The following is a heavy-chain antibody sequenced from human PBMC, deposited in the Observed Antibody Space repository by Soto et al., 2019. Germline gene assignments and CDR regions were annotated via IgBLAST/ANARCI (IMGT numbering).Heavy chain of an antibody. CDR3: ARSKGEVAATPLYMDV. Sequence: SETLSLTCTVSGGSISSYYWSWIRQPPGKGLEWIGYIYYSGSTNYNPSLKSRVTISVDTSKNQFSLKLSSVTAADTAVYYCARSKGEVAATPLYMDVWGKGTTVTVSS. D-gene: IGHD2-15*01. CDR1: GGSISSYY. CDR2: IYYSGST. J-gene: IGHJ6*03. V-gene: IGHV4-59*01.